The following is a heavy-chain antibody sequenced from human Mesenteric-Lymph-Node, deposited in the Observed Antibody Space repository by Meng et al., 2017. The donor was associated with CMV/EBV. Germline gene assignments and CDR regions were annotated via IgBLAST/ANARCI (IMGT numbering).Heavy chain of an antibody. CDR2: ISHDSSTE. D-gene: IGHD3-22*01. V-gene: IGHV3-30*04. Sequence: AASGFTFTSYTIHWVRPAPGKGLEWVALISHDSSTEYYADSVTGRFTISRDNSKNTVYLQMDSLSTEDTATYFCARGYLDGSGYFDFWGQGTLVTVSS. CDR1: GFTFTSYT. CDR3: ARGYLDGSGYFDF. J-gene: IGHJ4*02.